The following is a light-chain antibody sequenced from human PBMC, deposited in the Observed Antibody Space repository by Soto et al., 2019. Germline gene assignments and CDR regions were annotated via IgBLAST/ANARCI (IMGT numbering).Light chain of an antibody. J-gene: IGKJ4*02. CDR1: RSVSSN. Sequence: EIVLTQSPATLSLSPGERATVSCSPSRSVSSNLPWYQQNPAQAPRLLVHGASTRAAGIPDRFSGSGSGTDATLTISRQEPEDVAEYYCQQYGSSPTFGGGTKVDIK. CDR2: GAS. V-gene: IGKV3-20*01. CDR3: QQYGSSPT.